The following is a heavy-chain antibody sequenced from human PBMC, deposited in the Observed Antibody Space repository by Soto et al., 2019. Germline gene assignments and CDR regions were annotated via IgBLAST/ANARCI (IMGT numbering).Heavy chain of an antibody. J-gene: IGHJ6*02. Sequence: GGSLRLSCAASGFTFTRYIMNWVRQAPGKGLEWVSSISSTTNYIYYADSVKGRFTISRDNSKNTLYLQMNSLRAEDTAVYYCARATDSSPNYYYGMDVWGQGTTVTVSS. CDR2: ISSTTNYI. CDR3: ARATDSSPNYYYGMDV. V-gene: IGHV3-21*01. CDR1: GFTFTRYI. D-gene: IGHD6-13*01.